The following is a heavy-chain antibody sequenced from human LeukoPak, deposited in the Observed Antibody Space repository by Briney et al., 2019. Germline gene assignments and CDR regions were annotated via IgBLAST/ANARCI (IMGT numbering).Heavy chain of an antibody. CDR2: IYYSGGT. Sequence: SETLSLTCTVSGGSISTYYWSWIRQPPGKGLEWIGYIYYSGGTNYNPSLKSRVTISVDTSKNQFSLKLSSVTAADTAVYYCARDHYDSSGYLYGDAFDIWGQGTMVTVSS. CDR1: GGSISTYY. J-gene: IGHJ3*02. CDR3: ARDHYDSSGYLYGDAFDI. V-gene: IGHV4-59*12. D-gene: IGHD3-22*01.